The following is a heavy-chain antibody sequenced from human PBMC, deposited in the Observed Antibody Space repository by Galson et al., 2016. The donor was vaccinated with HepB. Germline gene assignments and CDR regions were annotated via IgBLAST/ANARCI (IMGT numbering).Heavy chain of an antibody. D-gene: IGHD5-18*01. J-gene: IGHJ6*02. CDR1: GFTFSSYG. CDR3: ARPHVAMVTGYYYGMDV. Sequence: SLRLSCAAFGFTFSSYGMHWVRQAPGKGLEWVAFIWYDGSNKYYAVSVKGRFTISRDTSKNTLNLQMNSLRAEDTAVYYCARPHVAMVTGYYYGMDVWGQGTTVTVSS. V-gene: IGHV3-33*01. CDR2: IWYDGSNK.